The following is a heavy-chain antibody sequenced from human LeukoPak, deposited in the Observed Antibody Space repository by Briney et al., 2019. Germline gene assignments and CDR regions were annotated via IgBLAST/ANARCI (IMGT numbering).Heavy chain of an antibody. D-gene: IGHD3-16*01. J-gene: IGHJ6*03. CDR2: IYYSGST. CDR1: GGSISSYY. V-gene: IGHV4-59*01. Sequence: SESLSLTCTVPGGSISSYYWSWIRQPPGKGLEWIGYIYYSGSTNYNPSLKSRVTISVDTSKNQFSLKLSSVTAADTAVYYCARETSQKGAHYMDVWGKGTTVTISS. CDR3: ARETSQKGAHYMDV.